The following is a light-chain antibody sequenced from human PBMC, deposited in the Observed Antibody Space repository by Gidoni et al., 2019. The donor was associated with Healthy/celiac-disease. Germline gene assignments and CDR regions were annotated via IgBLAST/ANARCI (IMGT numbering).Light chain of an antibody. Sequence: AIRMTQSPSSFSASTGDRVTITCRASQDISSYLAWYQQKPGKAPKLLIYAASTLQSGVPSRFSGSGSETDFTLTISCLQSEDFATYYCQQYYSYPFTFGPGTKVDIK. CDR1: QDISSY. J-gene: IGKJ3*01. V-gene: IGKV1-8*01. CDR3: QQYYSYPFT. CDR2: AAS.